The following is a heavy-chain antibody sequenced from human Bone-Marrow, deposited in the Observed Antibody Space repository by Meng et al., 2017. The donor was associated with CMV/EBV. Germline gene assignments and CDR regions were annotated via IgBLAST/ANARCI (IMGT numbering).Heavy chain of an antibody. Sequence: GESLKISCAASGFTFSSYGMHWVRQAPGKGLEWVAFIRYDGSNKYYADSVKGRFTISRDNSKNTLYLQMNSLRAEDTAVYYCARGCLVVPAAMGAYSSQYYYGMDVWGQGTTVTVSS. V-gene: IGHV3-30*02. CDR2: IRYDGSNK. J-gene: IGHJ6*02. D-gene: IGHD2-2*01. CDR3: ARGCLVVPAAMGAYSSQYYYGMDV. CDR1: GFTFSSYG.